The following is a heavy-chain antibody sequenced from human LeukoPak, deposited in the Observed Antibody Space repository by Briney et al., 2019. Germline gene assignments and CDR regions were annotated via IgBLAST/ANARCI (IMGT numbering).Heavy chain of an antibody. J-gene: IGHJ5*02. CDR3: ARIYSSSWFLNWFDP. CDR1: GYSISSGYF. V-gene: IGHV4-38-2*02. CDR2: IYHSGST. D-gene: IGHD6-13*01. Sequence: SETLSLTCSGSGYSISSGYFWGWIRQPPGKGLECIGTIYHSGSTYYNPSLKSRVTISVDTSKNQFSLKLNTVTAADTAVYYCARIYSSSWFLNWFDPWGQGTLVTVSS.